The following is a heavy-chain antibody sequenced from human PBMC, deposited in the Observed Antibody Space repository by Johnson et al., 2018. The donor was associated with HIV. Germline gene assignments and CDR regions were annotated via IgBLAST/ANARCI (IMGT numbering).Heavy chain of an antibody. J-gene: IGHJ3*02. V-gene: IGHV3-15*01. CDR1: GFTFSNAW. D-gene: IGHD3-9*01. Sequence: VQLVESGGGLVKPGVSLRLSCAASGFTFSNAWMSWVRQAPGKGLEWVGRIKSKTDGGTTDYAAPVKGRFTISRDDSKNTLYLQMNSLKTEDTAVYYCTTPGYDTEDAFDIWGQGTMVTVSS. CDR2: IKSKTDGGTT. CDR3: TTPGYDTEDAFDI.